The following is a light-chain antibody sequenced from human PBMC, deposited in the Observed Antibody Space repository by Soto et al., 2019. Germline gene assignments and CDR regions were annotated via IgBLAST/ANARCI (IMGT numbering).Light chain of an antibody. Sequence: QSALTQPASVSGSPGQSITISCTGTSIDVGDYKYVSWYQQHPGKAPKAMIYEVSNRPSGVSNRFSGSKSGNTASLTISGLQAEDEADYYCSSYTSSSTLVFGTGTKLTVL. CDR2: EVS. CDR3: SSYTSSSTLV. J-gene: IGLJ1*01. V-gene: IGLV2-14*01. CDR1: SIDVGDYKY.